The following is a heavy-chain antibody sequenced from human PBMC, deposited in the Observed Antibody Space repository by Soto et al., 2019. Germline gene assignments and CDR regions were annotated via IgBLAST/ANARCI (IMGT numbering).Heavy chain of an antibody. V-gene: IGHV1-46*01. CDR2: INPSGGST. D-gene: IGHD3-22*01. J-gene: IGHJ3*02. CDR1: GYTFTSYY. Sequence: GASVKVSCKASGYTFTSYYMHWVRQAPGQGLEWMGIINPSGGSTSYAQKFQGRVTMTRDTSTSTVYMELSSLRSEDTAVYYCATQSPAEYDSSGYYWVWYAFDIWGQGTMVTVSS. CDR3: ATQSPAEYDSSGYYWVWYAFDI.